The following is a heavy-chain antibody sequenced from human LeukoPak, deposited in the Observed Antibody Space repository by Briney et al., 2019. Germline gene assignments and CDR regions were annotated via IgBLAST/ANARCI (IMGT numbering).Heavy chain of an antibody. Sequence: PSETLSLTCAVYGGSFSGYYWSWIRQLPGKGLEWIGEINHSGSTNYNPSLKSRVTISVDTSKNQFSLKLSSVTAADTAVYYCATRTYYYGSGSYYKGFNYFDYWGQGTLVTVSS. V-gene: IGHV4-34*01. J-gene: IGHJ4*02. D-gene: IGHD3-10*01. CDR3: ATRTYYYGSGSYYKGFNYFDY. CDR2: INHSGST. CDR1: GGSFSGYY.